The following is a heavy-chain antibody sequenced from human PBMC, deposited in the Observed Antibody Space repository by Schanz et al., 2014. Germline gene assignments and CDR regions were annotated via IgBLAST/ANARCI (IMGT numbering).Heavy chain of an antibody. Sequence: QVQLVQSGAEVKKPGASVRVSCKASGYIFINSGISWVRQAPGQGLEWMGWISVYNGNTKYPQKLQGRVTMTTDTSTSTAYMELRSLRSDDTAVYYCARDAADFYDILTEEDYWGQGTLXTVSS. J-gene: IGHJ4*02. CDR1: GYIFINSG. CDR2: ISVYNGNT. V-gene: IGHV1-18*01. D-gene: IGHD3-9*01. CDR3: ARDAADFYDILTEEDY.